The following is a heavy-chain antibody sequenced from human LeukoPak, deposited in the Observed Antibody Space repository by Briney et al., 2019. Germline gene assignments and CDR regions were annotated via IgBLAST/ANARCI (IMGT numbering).Heavy chain of an antibody. D-gene: IGHD3-22*01. V-gene: IGHV3-64*01. Sequence: GGSLRLSCAASGFTFRSYGMHWVRQAPGKGLEYVSAISSNGGRTYYANSVKGRFTISRDNSRNTLYLQMGSLGAEDMAVYYCATYYYDSGGFHFHHWGQGTLVTVSS. J-gene: IGHJ1*01. CDR3: ATYYYDSGGFHFHH. CDR1: GFTFRSYG. CDR2: ISSNGGRT.